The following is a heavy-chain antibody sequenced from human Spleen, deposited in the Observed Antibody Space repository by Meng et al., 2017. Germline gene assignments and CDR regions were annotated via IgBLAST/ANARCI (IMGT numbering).Heavy chain of an antibody. D-gene: IGHD2-2*01. V-gene: IGHV1-18*01. CDR3: ARVTGFAPTDIVVVPAAMFPFDI. J-gene: IGHJ3*02. Sequence: ASVKVSCKASGYTFTSYGISWVRQAPGQGLEWMGWISAYNGNTNYAQKLQGRVTMTTDTSTSTAYMELRSLRSDDTAVYYCARVTGFAPTDIVVVPAAMFPFDIWGQGTMVTVSS. CDR1: GYTFTSYG. CDR2: ISAYNGNT.